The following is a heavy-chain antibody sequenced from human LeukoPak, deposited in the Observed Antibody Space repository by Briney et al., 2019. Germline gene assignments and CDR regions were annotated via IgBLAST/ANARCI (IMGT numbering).Heavy chain of an antibody. J-gene: IGHJ3*02. CDR1: GGSISGYY. CDR3: ARLITGTTTGFEI. D-gene: IGHD1-7*01. Sequence: SETLSLTCSVSGGSISGYYWTWLRQPAGKGLEWIGRVYTSGSTHYNPSLKTQLTMSVDTSKNQFSLKLGSGTAADTAVYFCARLITGTTTGFEIWGQGTMVTVSS. V-gene: IGHV4-4*07. CDR2: VYTSGST.